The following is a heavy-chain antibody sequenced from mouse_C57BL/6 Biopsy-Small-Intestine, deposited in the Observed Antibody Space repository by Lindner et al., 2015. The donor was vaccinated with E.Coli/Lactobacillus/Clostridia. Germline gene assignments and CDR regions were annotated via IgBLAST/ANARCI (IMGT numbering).Heavy chain of an antibody. J-gene: IGHJ2*01. CDR3: TTTRRSSYYFDY. V-gene: IGHV14-4*01. CDR2: IDPENGDT. CDR1: GFNIKDDY. Sequence: VQLQESGAELVRPGASVKLSCTASGFNIKDDYMHWVKQRPERGLEWIGWIDPENGDTEYASKFQGKATITADTSSNTAYLQLSSLTSEDTAVYYCTTTRRSSYYFDYWGQGTTLTVSS. D-gene: IGHD1-1*01.